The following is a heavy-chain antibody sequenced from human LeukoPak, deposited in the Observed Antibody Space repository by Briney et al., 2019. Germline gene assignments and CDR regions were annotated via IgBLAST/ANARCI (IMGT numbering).Heavy chain of an antibody. D-gene: IGHD4-17*01. Sequence: PGGSLRLSCAASGFTFSSYWMHWVRQAPGKGLVWVSRISGDGSDTTYADSVKGRFTISRDNAKKMLYLQMNGLRVDDTAVYYCTRAPYHGDYVSWAWGQGTLVTVSS. CDR3: TRAPYHGDYVSWA. J-gene: IGHJ4*02. CDR2: ISGDGSDT. V-gene: IGHV3-74*01. CDR1: GFTFSSYW.